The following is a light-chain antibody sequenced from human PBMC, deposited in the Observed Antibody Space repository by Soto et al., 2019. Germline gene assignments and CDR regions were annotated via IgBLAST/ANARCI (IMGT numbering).Light chain of an antibody. V-gene: IGLV2-23*01. CDR2: AGT. CDR1: SSDVGFYNL. J-gene: IGLJ2*01. Sequence: QSVLTQPASVSGSPGQSSTISFTGTSSDVGFYNLVSWYHQYPGKAPKLILYAGTKRPSGLSTRFSGSMSGSTASLTISGLQAEDEGNYYCCSYATSDTLLFGGGTKLTVL. CDR3: CSYATSDTLL.